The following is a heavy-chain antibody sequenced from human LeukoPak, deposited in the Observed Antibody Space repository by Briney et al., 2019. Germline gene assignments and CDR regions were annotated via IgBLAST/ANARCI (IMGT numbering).Heavy chain of an antibody. D-gene: IGHD1-1*01. CDR2: INAGNGNT. Sequence: GASVKVSCKASGYTFTSYGISRVRQAPGQGLEWMGWINAGNGNTRYSQNFQGRVTITRDTSASTAYMELSSLRSEDTAVYYCARGSYALERWGQGTLVTVSS. V-gene: IGHV1-3*01. CDR1: GYTFTSYG. CDR3: ARGSYALER. J-gene: IGHJ4*02.